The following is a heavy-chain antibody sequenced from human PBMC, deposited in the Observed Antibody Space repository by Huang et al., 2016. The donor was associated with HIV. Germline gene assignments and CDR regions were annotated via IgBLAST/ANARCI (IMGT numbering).Heavy chain of an antibody. D-gene: IGHD3-10*01. CDR3: ARDATKNPRGWFDP. CDR1: GGSLSGYY. J-gene: IGHJ5*02. CDR2: INHLGSP. Sequence: QVHLQQWGAGLLKSAETLSLTCAVYGGSLSGYYWSWLRQPPGKGLEGIWEINHLGSPNYNPSLKSRVSISMDGSKKQFSLKLRSSSDADMAVYFCARDATKNPRGWFDPWGQGTLVTVSS. V-gene: IGHV4-34*02.